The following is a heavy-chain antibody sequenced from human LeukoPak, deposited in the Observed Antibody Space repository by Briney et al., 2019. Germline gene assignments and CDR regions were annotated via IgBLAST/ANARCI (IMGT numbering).Heavy chain of an antibody. D-gene: IGHD3-3*01. Sequence: NPSETLSLTCAVYGGSFSGYYWSWSRQPPGKGLEWIGEINHSGSTNYNPSLKSRVTISVDTSKNQFSLKLSSVTAADTAVYYCARVTRITIFGVVFSPYYYYMDVWGKGTTVTVSS. V-gene: IGHV4-34*01. CDR3: ARVTRITIFGVVFSPYYYYMDV. CDR1: GGSFSGYY. CDR2: INHSGST. J-gene: IGHJ6*03.